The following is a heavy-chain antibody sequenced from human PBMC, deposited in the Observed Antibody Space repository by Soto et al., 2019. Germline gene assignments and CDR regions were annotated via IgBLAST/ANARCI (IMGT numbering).Heavy chain of an antibody. CDR2: IYYSGST. D-gene: IGHD6-19*01. Sequence: SETLSLTCTVAGGSIRSCSYYWAWIRQPPGKGLEWIGSIYYSGSTYYNPSLKSRVTISVDTSKNQFSLKLSSVTAADTAVYYCARAASSGWYEAYYFDYWGQGTQVTVS. CDR3: ARAASSGWYEAYYFDY. CDR1: GGSIRSCSYY. V-gene: IGHV4-39*01. J-gene: IGHJ4*02.